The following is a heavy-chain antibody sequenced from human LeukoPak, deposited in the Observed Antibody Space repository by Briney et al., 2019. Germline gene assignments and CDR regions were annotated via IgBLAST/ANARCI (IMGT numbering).Heavy chain of an antibody. CDR2: ISGSGGST. CDR1: GFTFSSYA. D-gene: IGHD6-13*01. V-gene: IGHV3-23*01. J-gene: IGHJ5*02. Sequence: GGSLRLSCAASGFTFSSYAMSWVRQAPGKGLEWVSAISGSGGSTYYADSVKGRFTISRDNSKNTLYLQMNSLRAEDTAVYYGAKDPGSSWYEGWFDPWGQGTLVTVSS. CDR3: AKDPGSSWYEGWFDP.